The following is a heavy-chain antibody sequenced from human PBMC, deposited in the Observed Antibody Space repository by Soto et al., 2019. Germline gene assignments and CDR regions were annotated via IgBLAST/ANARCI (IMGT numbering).Heavy chain of an antibody. V-gene: IGHV3-30*18. Sequence: GGSLRLSCEASGFTFSKFGIHWVRQAPGKGLEWVAVVSYDGSFKYYADYVKGRFTISRDNSKNTLYLQMNSLRPEDTALYYCAKDSDQLLFDYYYYGMDVWGQGTTVTVSS. J-gene: IGHJ6*02. D-gene: IGHD2-2*01. CDR3: AKDSDQLLFDYYYYGMDV. CDR2: VSYDGSFK. CDR1: GFTFSKFG.